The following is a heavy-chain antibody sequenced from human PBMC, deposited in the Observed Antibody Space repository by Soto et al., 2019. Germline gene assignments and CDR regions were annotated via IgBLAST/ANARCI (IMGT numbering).Heavy chain of an antibody. Sequence: EVQLLESGGGLVQPGGSLRLSCAASGFTFSSYAMSWVRQAPGKGLEWVSATSGSGGSTYYADSVKGRFTIYRDNSKNTLYLQMNSLRAEDTAVYYCAKDYVWGSYRSYDAFDIWGQGTMVTVSS. J-gene: IGHJ3*02. V-gene: IGHV3-23*01. CDR2: TSGSGGST. D-gene: IGHD3-16*02. CDR1: GFTFSSYA. CDR3: AKDYVWGSYRSYDAFDI.